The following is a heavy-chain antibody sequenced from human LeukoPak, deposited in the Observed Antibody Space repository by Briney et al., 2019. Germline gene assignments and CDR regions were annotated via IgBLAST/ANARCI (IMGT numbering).Heavy chain of an antibody. J-gene: IGHJ4*02. CDR1: GFMFSSNW. CDR3: ARFYYGSGRGQCFDY. CDR2: IKEDGTET. D-gene: IGHD3-10*01. Sequence: GGSLRLSCAASGFMFSSNWMSWVRLAPGKGLEWVANIKEDGTETYYVDSVKGRFTISRDNAKNTLYLQMNSLRAEDTAVYYCARFYYGSGRGQCFDYWGQGTLVTVSS. V-gene: IGHV3-7*01.